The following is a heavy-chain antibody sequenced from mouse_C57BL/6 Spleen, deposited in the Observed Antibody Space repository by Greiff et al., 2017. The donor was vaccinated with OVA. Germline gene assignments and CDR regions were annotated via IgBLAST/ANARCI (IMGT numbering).Heavy chain of an antibody. J-gene: IGHJ2*01. CDR2: ISYDGSN. V-gene: IGHV3-6*01. D-gene: IGHD1-1*01. CDR1: GYSITSGYY. Sequence: VQRVESGPGLVKPSQSLSLTCSVTGYSITSGYYWNWIRQFPGNKLEWMGYISYDGSNNYNPSLNNRISITRDTSKNQFFLKLNSVTTEDTATCYCAREDYYGSGCYWGQGTTLTVSS. CDR3: AREDYYGSGCY.